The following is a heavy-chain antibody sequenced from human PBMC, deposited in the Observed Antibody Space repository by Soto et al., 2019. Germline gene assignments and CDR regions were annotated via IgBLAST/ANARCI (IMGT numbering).Heavy chain of an antibody. CDR1: GFDFNKYA. Sequence: LRLSCAAFGFDFNKYAMTWVRQAPGKGLQWVSSITSNGDSTYYADSVKGRFTTSRDNSKNTLYLQMNSLRADDTAVFYCAKDSPSYTTSPFYFDSWGQGTLVTVYS. J-gene: IGHJ4*02. CDR3: AKDSPSYTTSPFYFDS. V-gene: IGHV3-23*01. CDR2: ITSNGDST. D-gene: IGHD2-2*02.